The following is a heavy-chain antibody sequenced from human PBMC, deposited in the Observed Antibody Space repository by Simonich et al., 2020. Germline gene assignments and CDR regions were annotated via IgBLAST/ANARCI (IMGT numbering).Heavy chain of an antibody. V-gene: IGHV1-2*02. Sequence: QVQLVQSGAEVKKPGASVKVSCKASGYTFTDYYIHWVRQAPGQGLGWVGRNNPNSSGTNYAQKFQGRVTMTRDTSISTAYMELSRLRSDDTAVYYCARVRFEAFDIWGQGTMVTVSS. J-gene: IGHJ3*02. CDR2: NNPNSSGT. CDR1: GYTFTDYY. CDR3: ARVRFEAFDI.